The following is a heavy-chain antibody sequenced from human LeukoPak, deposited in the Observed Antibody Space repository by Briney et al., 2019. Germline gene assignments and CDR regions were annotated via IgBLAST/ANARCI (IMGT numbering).Heavy chain of an antibody. CDR3: ARDGSETYYDFWNGYPPAGYYEY. Sequence: GGSLRLSCAVSGFTFSSHWMRWARQAPGKGLEWVANIKQDGSEKYYVDSVKGRFTISRDNAKNSLYLQMNSLRAEDTALYYCARDGSETYYDFWNGYPPAGYYEYSGKGTLVTVSS. D-gene: IGHD3-3*01. CDR1: GFTFSSHW. CDR2: IKQDGSEK. J-gene: IGHJ4*02. V-gene: IGHV3-7*05.